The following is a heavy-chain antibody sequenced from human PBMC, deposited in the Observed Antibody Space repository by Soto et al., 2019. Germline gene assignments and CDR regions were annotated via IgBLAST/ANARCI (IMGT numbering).Heavy chain of an antibody. J-gene: IGHJ4*02. CDR3: ARARSSSSSSPLDY. V-gene: IGHV4-59*01. CDR2: ISDGGST. D-gene: IGHD6-6*01. CDR1: GGSIYTYY. Sequence: PSETLSLTCNVSGGSIYTYYWNWIRQSPGKGLEWIGYISDGGSTNYNPSLKSRVTISVDTSKKQVSLKLSSVTAADTAVYYCARARSSSSSSPLDYWGQGTLVTVSS.